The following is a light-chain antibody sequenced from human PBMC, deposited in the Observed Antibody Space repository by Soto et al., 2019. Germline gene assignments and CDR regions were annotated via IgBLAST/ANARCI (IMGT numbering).Light chain of an antibody. V-gene: IGKV1-8*01. CDR1: QGISSY. CDR2: AAS. CDR3: QQYYSYVT. Sequence: AIRMTQSPSSLSASTGDRVTITCRASQGISSYLAWYQQKPGKAPKLLIYAASTLQSGVPSRFSGSGSGTDVTLTISCLQSEDVATYYCQQYYSYVTFGGGTKVEIK. J-gene: IGKJ4*01.